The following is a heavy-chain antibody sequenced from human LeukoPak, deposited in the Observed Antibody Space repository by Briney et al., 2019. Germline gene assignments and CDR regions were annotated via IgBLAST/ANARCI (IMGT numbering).Heavy chain of an antibody. J-gene: IGHJ4*02. Sequence: GGSLRLSCAASGFTFSDYYMSWIGQAPGKGLEWGSDISSTSIYTNYADSVKGRFTISRDDAKNSLYLQMNSLRAEDTAVYYCAREDGYSSSWYSDYWGQGTLVTVSS. CDR2: ISSTSIYT. V-gene: IGHV3-11*05. CDR3: AREDGYSSSWYSDY. CDR1: GFTFSDYY. D-gene: IGHD6-13*01.